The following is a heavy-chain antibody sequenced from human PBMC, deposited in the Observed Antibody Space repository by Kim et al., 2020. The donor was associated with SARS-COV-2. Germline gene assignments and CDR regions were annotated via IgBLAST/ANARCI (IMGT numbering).Heavy chain of an antibody. J-gene: IGHJ5*01. V-gene: IGHV4-39*01. Sequence: SETLSLTCTVFGDSLGTADYYWGWLRQSPGKGLEWIGSIYSTGTSYYNPSLRGRVAMSVDTSRNHLSLELRSVTAADTAVCYCARHHYTNKWYKALFWF. CDR2: IYSTGTS. CDR1: GDSLGTADYY. D-gene: IGHD3-3*01. CDR3: ARHHYTNKWYKALFWF.